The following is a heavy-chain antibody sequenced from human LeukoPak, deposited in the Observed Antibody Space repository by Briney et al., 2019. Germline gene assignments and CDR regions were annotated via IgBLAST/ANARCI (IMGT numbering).Heavy chain of an antibody. CDR3: ARLVMATIDC. CDR2: ISSSGSPI. CDR1: GFTFSDYY. Sequence: PGGSLRLSCAASGFTFSDYYMSWIRQAPGKGLEWVSYISSSGSPIYYADSVKGRSTISRDNAKNSPYLQVNSPRAEDTAVYYCARLVMATIDCWGQGTLVTVSS. D-gene: IGHD5-24*01. J-gene: IGHJ4*02. V-gene: IGHV3-11*01.